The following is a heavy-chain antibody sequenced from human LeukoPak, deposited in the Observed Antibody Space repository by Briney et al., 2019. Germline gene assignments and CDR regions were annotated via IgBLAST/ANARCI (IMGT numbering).Heavy chain of an antibody. V-gene: IGHV1-46*01. CDR2: LNPSTGNT. CDR1: GYTFTSYY. Sequence: ASVTASCKASGYTFTSYYIHWVRQAPGQGLEWMGILNPSTGNTMYAQKFRGRVTMTRDTSTSTVYMELSSLRSEDTAVYYCARGGFTVTGWGYYFDYWGQGTLVAVSS. CDR3: ARGGFTVTGWGYYFDY. D-gene: IGHD4-17*01. J-gene: IGHJ4*02.